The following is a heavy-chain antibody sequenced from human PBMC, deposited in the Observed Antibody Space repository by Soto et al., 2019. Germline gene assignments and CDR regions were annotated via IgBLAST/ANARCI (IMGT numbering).Heavy chain of an antibody. V-gene: IGHV3-30*04. J-gene: IGHJ4*02. Sequence: QVQLVDSGGGVVQPGGSLRLSCAASGFTFSNYAFHWVRQAPGKGLEWVTMISYGGSDKYYADSVKGRFTISRDNSKNTLYLQMNSLRAEDTAVYYCARDHTVTGWYAGDYWGQRTLVTVSS. D-gene: IGHD6-19*01. CDR1: GFTFSNYA. CDR2: ISYGGSDK. CDR3: ARDHTVTGWYAGDY.